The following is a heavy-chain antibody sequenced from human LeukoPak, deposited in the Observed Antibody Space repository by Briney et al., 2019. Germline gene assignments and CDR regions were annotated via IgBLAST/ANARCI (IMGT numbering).Heavy chain of an antibody. CDR3: VRGVGVSRFNYLDS. V-gene: IGHV3-33*01. CDR1: GFTFSSFG. Sequence: AGGSLRLSCAASGFTFSSFGMHWVRQAPGRGLECGAVNWYDASNKYYADSVKGRFTISRDNSKNTLYLQMNSLRDDDTAVYYCVRGVGVSRFNYLDSWGQGTLVIVSS. D-gene: IGHD6-13*01. CDR2: NWYDASNK. J-gene: IGHJ4*02.